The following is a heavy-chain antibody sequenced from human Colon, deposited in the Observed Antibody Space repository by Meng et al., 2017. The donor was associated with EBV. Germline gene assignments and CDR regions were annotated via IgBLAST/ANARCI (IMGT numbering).Heavy chain of an antibody. CDR2: INHVGST. Sequence: GHPQQWGTGLLKPSEPLSLTCTVYGGFFNDSYWTWIRQPPGKGLEWIGEINHVGSTTYNPSLKSRVTISVDTSKNQFSLKLSSVTAADAAVYYCASSDCSGGTCYLDCWGQGTLVTVSS. V-gene: IGHV4-34*01. CDR3: ASSDCSGGTCYLDC. CDR1: GGFFNDSY. D-gene: IGHD2-15*01. J-gene: IGHJ4*02.